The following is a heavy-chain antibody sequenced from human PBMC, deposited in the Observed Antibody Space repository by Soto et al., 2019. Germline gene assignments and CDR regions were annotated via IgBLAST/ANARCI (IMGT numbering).Heavy chain of an antibody. D-gene: IGHD2-8*02. V-gene: IGHV3-48*01. J-gene: IGHJ5*02. CDR2: ISSSSSTI. CDR3: ASNFLTGGA. Sequence: GGSLRLSCAASGFTFSSYSMNWVRQAPGKGLEWVSYISSSSSTIYYADSVKGRFTISRDNAKNSLYLQMNSLRAEDTAVYYCASNFLTGGAWGQGTLVTVSS. CDR1: GFTFSSYS.